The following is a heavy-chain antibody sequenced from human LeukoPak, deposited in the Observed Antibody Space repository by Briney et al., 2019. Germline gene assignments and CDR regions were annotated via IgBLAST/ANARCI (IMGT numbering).Heavy chain of an antibody. CDR2: ISAYNGNT. D-gene: IGHD3-22*01. CDR1: GYTFNSYG. CDR3: ASGDHYDTSGDYSRI. Sequence: GASVKVSCKACGYTFNSYGISWVRQAPGQGLEWMGWISAYNGNTNYAQKLQGRVTMTTDTSTSTAHMELRSLRSDDTAVYYCASGDHYDTSGDYSRIWGQGTMVTVSS. V-gene: IGHV1-18*01. J-gene: IGHJ3*02.